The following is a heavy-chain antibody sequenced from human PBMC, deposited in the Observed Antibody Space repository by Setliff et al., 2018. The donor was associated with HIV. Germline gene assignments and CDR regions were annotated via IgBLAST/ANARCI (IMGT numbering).Heavy chain of an antibody. CDR3: ARDNVDSDSRTYLHH. J-gene: IGHJ5*02. D-gene: IGHD3-22*01. CDR2: ILPIFNKV. Sequence: SVKVSCKASGGSFSSHALHWVRQAPGQGLEWMGNILPIFNKVNYAQKFRGRVTITADKSTSTAYMELSSLTSDDAAVYFCARDNVDSDSRTYLHHWGQGTLVTVSS. V-gene: IGHV1-69*04. CDR1: GGSFSSHA.